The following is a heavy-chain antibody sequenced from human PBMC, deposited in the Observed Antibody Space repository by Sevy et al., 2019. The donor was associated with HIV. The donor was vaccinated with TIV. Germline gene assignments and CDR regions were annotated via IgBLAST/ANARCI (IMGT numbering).Heavy chain of an antibody. CDR3: ARSSFGGPDY. Sequence: SETLSLTCTVSGGSISSYYWSWIRQPPGKGLEWIGYIYYSGSTNYNPSLKSRVTISVDTSKNQFSLKLSSVTAADKAVYYCARSSFGGPDYWGQGTLVTVSS. V-gene: IGHV4-59*01. CDR1: GGSISSYY. J-gene: IGHJ4*02. D-gene: IGHD3-16*01. CDR2: IYYSGST.